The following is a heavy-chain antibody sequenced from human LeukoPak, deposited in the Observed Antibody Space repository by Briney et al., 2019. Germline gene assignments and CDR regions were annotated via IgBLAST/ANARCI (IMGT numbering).Heavy chain of an antibody. CDR2: INPSGGST. CDR1: GYTFTGYY. Sequence: ASVKVSCKSSGYTFTGYYMHWVRQAPGQGLEWMGIINPSGGSTTYAQKFQGRVTMTRDMSTNTVYMGLSSLRSEDTAVYYCARDVSFAFYFDYWGQGTLVTVSS. V-gene: IGHV1-46*01. D-gene: IGHD2-21*01. J-gene: IGHJ4*02. CDR3: ARDVSFAFYFDY.